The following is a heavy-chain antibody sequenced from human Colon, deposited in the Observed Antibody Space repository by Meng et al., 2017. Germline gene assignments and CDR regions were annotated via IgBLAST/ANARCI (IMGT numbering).Heavy chain of an antibody. Sequence: QVQIQQGGAGLLKPSETLSLTCAVSGGSFSGFYWSWIRQPPGKGQEWIGEIDHFGISNYNSSLKGRLTMSVDTSKKQISLTLTSVTAADTAVYYCATGLRHGDWFDPWGPGTLVTVSS. J-gene: IGHJ5*02. CDR3: ATGLRHGDWFDP. D-gene: IGHD4-17*01. CDR1: GGSFSGFY. V-gene: IGHV4-34*02. CDR2: IDHFGIS.